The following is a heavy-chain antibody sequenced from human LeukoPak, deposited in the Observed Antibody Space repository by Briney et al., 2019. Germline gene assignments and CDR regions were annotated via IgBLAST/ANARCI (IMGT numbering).Heavy chain of an antibody. J-gene: IGHJ4*02. CDR2: MYTNGES. CDR1: GGSINSQY. Sequence: SETLSLTCTVSGGSINSQYWSWIRQPAGKGLEWIGRMYTNGESDYNPSLKSRVTMSVDTSKKQFSLKLNSMTAADTAVYYCARHLSYSSSSDFDYWGQGTLVTVSS. CDR3: ARHLSYSSSSDFDY. V-gene: IGHV4-4*07. D-gene: IGHD6-6*01.